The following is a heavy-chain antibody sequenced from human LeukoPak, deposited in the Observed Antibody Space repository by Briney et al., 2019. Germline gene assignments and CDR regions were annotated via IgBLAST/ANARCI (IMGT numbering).Heavy chain of an antibody. CDR2: ISSSGSTI. CDR3: ARARIAAAGTRKSYYYYGMDV. J-gene: IGHJ6*02. Sequence: GGSLRLSCAASGFTFSSYAMSWVRQAPGKGLEWVSYISSSGSTIYYADSVKGRFTISRDNAKNSLYLQMNSLRAEDTAVYYCARARIAAAGTRKSYYYYGMDVWGQGTTVTVSS. D-gene: IGHD6-13*01. CDR1: GFTFSSYA. V-gene: IGHV3-48*04.